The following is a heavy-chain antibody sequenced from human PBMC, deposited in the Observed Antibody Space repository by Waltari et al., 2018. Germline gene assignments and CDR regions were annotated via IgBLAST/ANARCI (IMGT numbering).Heavy chain of an antibody. CDR3: AKCEMYDSGWCAFFRY. D-gene: IGHD6-19*01. J-gene: IGHJ4*02. Sequence: DVRLSESGGGLAQPGGSLRLACVAYDFTLRNSSMLWVRQAPGKGLEWVSALVRGGFGTHYADSVKGRFAISRDNAKNTLYLQMNSLRAEDTAVYYCAKCEMYDSGWCAFFRYWGQGTLVTVSS. CDR2: LVRGGFGT. V-gene: IGHV3-23*01. CDR1: DFTLRNSS.